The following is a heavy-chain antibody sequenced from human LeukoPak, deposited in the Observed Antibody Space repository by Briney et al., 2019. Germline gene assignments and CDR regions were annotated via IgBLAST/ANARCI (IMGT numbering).Heavy chain of an antibody. J-gene: IGHJ6*04. CDR2: IYYSGST. CDR1: GGSISSGGYY. CDR3: ARGVPDYYYYGMDV. V-gene: IGHV4-31*03. D-gene: IGHD2-2*01. Sequence: SETLSLTCSVSGGSISSGGYYWSWIRQHPGKGLEWIGYIYYSGSTYYNPSLKSRVTISVDTSKNQVSLKLSSVTAADTAVYYCARGVPDYYYYGMDVWGKGTTVTVSS.